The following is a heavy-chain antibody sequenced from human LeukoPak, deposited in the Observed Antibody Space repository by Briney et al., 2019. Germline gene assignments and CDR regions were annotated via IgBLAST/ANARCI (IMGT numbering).Heavy chain of an antibody. J-gene: IGHJ4*02. CDR1: GDSVSRSSYY. D-gene: IGHD3-22*01. Sequence: SETLSLTCTVSGDSVSRSSYYWTWIRQPPGKGLEWIGCIYYIGSTNYNPSLRSRLTMSVDTSKNQFSLRLSSVIAADTAVYYCARYYDSTGSFDYWGQGTLVTVSS. CDR2: IYYIGST. CDR3: ARYYDSTGSFDY. V-gene: IGHV4-61*01.